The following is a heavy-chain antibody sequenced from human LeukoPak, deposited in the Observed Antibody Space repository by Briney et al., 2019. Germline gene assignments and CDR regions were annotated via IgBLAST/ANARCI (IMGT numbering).Heavy chain of an antibody. D-gene: IGHD2-2*03. CDR2: ISGSGGST. J-gene: IGHJ4*02. CDR3: AKDRPAGYCSSTSCYSSADY. Sequence: GGSLRLSCAASGFTFSSYAMSWVRQAPGKGLEWVSAISGSGGSTYYADPVKGRFTISRDNSKNTLYLQMNSLRAEDTAVYYCAKDRPAGYCSSTSCYSSADYWGQGTLVTVSS. CDR1: GFTFSSYA. V-gene: IGHV3-23*01.